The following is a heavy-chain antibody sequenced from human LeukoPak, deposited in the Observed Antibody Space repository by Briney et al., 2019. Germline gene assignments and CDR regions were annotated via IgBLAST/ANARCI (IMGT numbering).Heavy chain of an antibody. Sequence: ASVKVSCKASGGSFSNYAISWVRQAPGQGLEWMGGIVPILSTTIYAQKFQGRVTMTEDTSTDTAYMELSSLRSEDTAVYYCATASPHYYGSGPFDYWGQGTLVTVSS. CDR3: ATASPHYYGSGPFDY. D-gene: IGHD3-10*01. CDR2: IVPILSTT. J-gene: IGHJ4*02. V-gene: IGHV1-69*10. CDR1: GGSFSNYA.